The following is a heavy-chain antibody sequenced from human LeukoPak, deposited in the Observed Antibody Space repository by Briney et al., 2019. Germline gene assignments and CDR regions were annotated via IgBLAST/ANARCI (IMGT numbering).Heavy chain of an antibody. CDR3: ARDVQVLAAQPGSY. CDR1: GFTFSSYG. V-gene: IGHV1-18*01. Sequence: ASVKVSCKASGFTFSSYGISWVRQAPGQGLEWMGWISAFNGNTNYAQKLQGRVTMTTDTSTSTAYMELRSLRSDDTAVYYCARDVQVLAAQPGSYWGQGTLVTVSS. J-gene: IGHJ4*02. CDR2: ISAFNGNT. D-gene: IGHD2-8*02.